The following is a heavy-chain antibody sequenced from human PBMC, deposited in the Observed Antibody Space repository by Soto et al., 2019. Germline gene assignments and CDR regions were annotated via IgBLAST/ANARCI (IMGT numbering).Heavy chain of an antibody. V-gene: IGHV1-2*04. D-gene: IGHD6-19*01. Sequence: GASVKVSCKASGYTFTGYYMHWVRQAPGQGLEWMGWINPNSGGTNYAQKFQGWVTMTRDTSISTAYMELSRLRSDDTAVYYCAREGYSSGSYYYYGMDVWGQGTTVTVSS. J-gene: IGHJ6*02. CDR2: INPNSGGT. CDR3: AREGYSSGSYYYYGMDV. CDR1: GYTFTGYY.